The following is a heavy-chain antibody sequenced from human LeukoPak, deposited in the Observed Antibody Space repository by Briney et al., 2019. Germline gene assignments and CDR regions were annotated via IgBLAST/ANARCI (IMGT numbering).Heavy chain of an antibody. CDR3: AKSVASDAY. Sequence: QAGGSLRLSCAASGFTFNSYGMHWVRQAPGKGLEWVAVISYDGSNKYYADFVKGRFTISRDNSKNTLSLQMNGLIPEDTAVYYCAKSVASDAYWGQGTLVTVSS. J-gene: IGHJ4*02. V-gene: IGHV3-30*18. CDR1: GFTFNSYG. CDR2: ISYDGSNK. D-gene: IGHD5-12*01.